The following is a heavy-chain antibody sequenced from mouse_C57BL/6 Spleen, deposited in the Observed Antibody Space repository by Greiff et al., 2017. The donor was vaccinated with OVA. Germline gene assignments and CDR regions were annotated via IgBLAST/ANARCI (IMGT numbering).Heavy chain of an antibody. CDR3: ASPGSRVYFDY. V-gene: IGHV3-6*01. D-gene: IGHD1-1*01. CDR2: ISYDGSN. CDR1: GYSITSGYY. J-gene: IGHJ2*01. Sequence: EVKVEESGPGLVKPSQSLSLTCSVTGYSITSGYYWNWIRQFPGNKLEWMGYISYDGSNNYNPSLKNRISITRDTSKNQFFLKLNSVTTEDTATYYCASPGSRVYFDYWGQGTTLTVSS.